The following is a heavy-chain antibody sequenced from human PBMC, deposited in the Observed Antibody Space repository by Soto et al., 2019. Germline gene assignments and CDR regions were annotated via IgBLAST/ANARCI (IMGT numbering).Heavy chain of an antibody. D-gene: IGHD5-18*01. V-gene: IGHV3-23*01. CDR3: ARYIRGPTVFYFDV. J-gene: IGHJ4*02. Sequence: PGGSLRLSCAASGFIFNSYAMTWVRQAPGKGLEWVSVVTYNGDNTYYADSVKGRFTVSRDNSKDTVDLQMNSLRAEDTAVYYCARYIRGPTVFYFDVWGPGVLVTVSS. CDR1: GFIFNSYA. CDR2: VTYNGDNT.